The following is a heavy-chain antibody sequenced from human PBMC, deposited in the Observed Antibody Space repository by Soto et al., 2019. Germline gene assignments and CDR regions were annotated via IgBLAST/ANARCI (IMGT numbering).Heavy chain of an antibody. Sequence: ASVKVSCKVSGYTLTELSMHWVRQAPGKGLEWMGGFDPEDGETIYAQKFQGRVTMTEDTSTDTAYMELSSLRSEDTAVYYCATDLYAVARDSSGYYKDVWGQGTPVTV. J-gene: IGHJ6*01. CDR3: ATDLYAVARDSSGYYKDV. V-gene: IGHV1-24*01. CDR2: FDPEDGET. CDR1: GYTLTELS. D-gene: IGHD3-22*01.